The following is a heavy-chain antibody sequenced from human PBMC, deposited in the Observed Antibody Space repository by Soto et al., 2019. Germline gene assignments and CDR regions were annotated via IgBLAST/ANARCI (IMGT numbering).Heavy chain of an antibody. J-gene: IGHJ6*03. D-gene: IGHD5-12*01. CDR1: GYTFTSYD. V-gene: IGHV1-8*01. Sequence: RASVKVSCKASGYTFTSYDINWVRQATGQGLEWMGWMNPNSGNTGYAQKFQGRVTMTRNTSISTAYMELSSLRSEDTAVYYCARGSPPTENSGYDWWFRQGNYYYSYMDVWGKGTTVTVS. CDR3: ARGSPPTENSGYDWWFRQGNYYYSYMDV. CDR2: MNPNSGNT.